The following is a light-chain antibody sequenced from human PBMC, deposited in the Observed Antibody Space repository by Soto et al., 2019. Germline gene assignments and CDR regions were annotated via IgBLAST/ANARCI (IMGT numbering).Light chain of an antibody. CDR1: QSVSSGY. CDR2: GAS. CDR3: QQYGTSPPLT. J-gene: IGKJ4*01. Sequence: EIVLTQSPGTLSLSPGERATLSCRASQSVSSGYLAWYQQKPGQAPRLLIYGASSSATGIPDRFSGSGSATDFTLTISRLEPEDFAVYYCQQYGTSPPLTFGGGTKVEIK. V-gene: IGKV3-20*01.